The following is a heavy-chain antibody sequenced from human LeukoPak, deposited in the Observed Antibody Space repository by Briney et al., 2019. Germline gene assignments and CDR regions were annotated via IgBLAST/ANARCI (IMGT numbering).Heavy chain of an antibody. D-gene: IGHD3-9*01. CDR1: GFTFTGHF. Sequence: ASVKVSCKASGFTFTGHFLHWVRQAPGQGLEWMGWIHGGSGVTFYARKFQGRVTVTRDTSVRTTYMELNSLTSDDTAVYYCAREFDWGADYWGQGTLVVVSS. J-gene: IGHJ4*02. CDR3: AREFDWGADY. CDR2: IHGGSGVT. V-gene: IGHV1-2*02.